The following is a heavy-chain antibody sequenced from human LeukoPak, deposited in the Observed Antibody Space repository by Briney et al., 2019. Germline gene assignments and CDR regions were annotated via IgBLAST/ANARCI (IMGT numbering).Heavy chain of an antibody. V-gene: IGHV3-30-3*01. CDR1: GFTFSSYA. J-gene: IGHJ3*02. D-gene: IGHD1-26*01. Sequence: GGSLRLSCAASGFTFSSYAMHWVRQAPGKGLEWVAVISYDGSNKYYADSVKGRFTISRDNSKNTLYLQMNSLRAEDTAVYYCARVYQSWGSYGDSDAFDIWGQGTMVTVSS. CDR2: ISYDGSNK. CDR3: ARVYQSWGSYGDSDAFDI.